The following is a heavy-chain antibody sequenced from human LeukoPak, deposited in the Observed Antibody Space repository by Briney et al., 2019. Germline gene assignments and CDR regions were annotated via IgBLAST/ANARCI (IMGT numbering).Heavy chain of an antibody. CDR2: INHSGST. CDR1: GGSFSGYY. V-gene: IGHV4-34*01. Sequence: SETLSLTCAVYGGSFSGYYWSWIRQPPGKGLEWIGEINHSGSTNYNPSLKSRVTISVDTSKIQFSLKLSSVTAADTAVYYCARGGRHTGSFAYWGQGTLVTVSS. J-gene: IGHJ4*02. CDR3: ARGGRHTGSFAY. D-gene: IGHD3-10*01.